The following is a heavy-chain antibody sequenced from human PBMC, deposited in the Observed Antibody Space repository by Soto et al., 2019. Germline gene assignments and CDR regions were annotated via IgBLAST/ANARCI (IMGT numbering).Heavy chain of an antibody. J-gene: IGHJ6*03. CDR2: ISGSGGST. CDR3: AKDPVPLAGYYYMDV. V-gene: IGHV3-23*01. D-gene: IGHD2-2*01. CDR1: GVTFTSYA. Sequence: PGGSLRLSCAASGVTFTSYAMSWVRQAPGKGLEWVSAISGSGGSTYYADSVKDRFTISRDNSKNTLYLQMNSLRAEDTAVYYCAKDPVPLAGYYYMDVWGKGTTVTVSS.